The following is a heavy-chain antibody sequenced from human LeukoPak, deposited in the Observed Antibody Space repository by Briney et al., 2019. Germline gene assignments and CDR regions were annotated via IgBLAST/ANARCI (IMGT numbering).Heavy chain of an antibody. CDR3: ARVPSWKGYMDV. V-gene: IGHV3-23*01. CDR2: VIPSGGTT. D-gene: IGHD1-1*01. CDR1: GFTFSTYG. Sequence: PGGTLRLSCAASGFTFSTYGMNWVRQAPGKGLEWVSGVIPSGGTTYYADSVKGRFTISRDNSKNTMYLQMSSLRAEDTAVYYCARVPSWKGYMDVWGKGTTVTVSS. J-gene: IGHJ6*03.